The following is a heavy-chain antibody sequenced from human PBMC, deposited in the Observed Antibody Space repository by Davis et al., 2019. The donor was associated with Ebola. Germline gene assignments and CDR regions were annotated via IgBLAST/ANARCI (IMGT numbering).Heavy chain of an antibody. V-gene: IGHV4-59*01. D-gene: IGHD4-23*01. CDR3: AGVPEYGGRFDY. CDR1: GGSISSYY. Sequence: GSLRLSCTVSGGSISSYYWSWIRQPPGKGLEWIGYIYYSGSTNYNPSLKSRVTISVDTSKNQFSLKLSSVTAAGTAVYYWAGVPEYGGRFDYRGQGTLVTGSS. J-gene: IGHJ4*02. CDR2: IYYSGST.